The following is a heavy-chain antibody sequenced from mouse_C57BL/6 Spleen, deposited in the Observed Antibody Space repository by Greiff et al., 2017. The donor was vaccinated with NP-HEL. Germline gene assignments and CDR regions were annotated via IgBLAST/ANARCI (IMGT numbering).Heavy chain of an antibody. Sequence: EVQGVESGGGLVKPGGSLKLSCAASGFTFSSYAMSWVRQTPEKRLEWVATISDGGSYTYYPDNVKGRFTISRDNAKNNLYLQMSHLKSEDTAMYYCARGKLKSAMDYWGQGTSVTVSS. CDR1: GFTFSSYA. D-gene: IGHD4-1*01. CDR3: ARGKLKSAMDY. V-gene: IGHV5-4*01. CDR2: ISDGGSYT. J-gene: IGHJ4*01.